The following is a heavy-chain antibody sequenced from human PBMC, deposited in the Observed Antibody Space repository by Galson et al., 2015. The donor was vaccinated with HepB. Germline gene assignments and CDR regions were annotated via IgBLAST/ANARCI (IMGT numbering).Heavy chain of an antibody. J-gene: IGHJ4*02. Sequence: SLRLSCAASGFKFSIYGMEWVRQAPGKGLEWVAGIWYDGSNKKYADSVKGRFTISRDNSQNTLYLQMNSLRVEETAVYYCARGPTGKTRAPLDYWGQGTLVTVSS. CDR3: ARGPTGKTRAPLDY. D-gene: IGHD4-23*01. CDR1: GFKFSIYG. V-gene: IGHV3-33*08. CDR2: IWYDGSNK.